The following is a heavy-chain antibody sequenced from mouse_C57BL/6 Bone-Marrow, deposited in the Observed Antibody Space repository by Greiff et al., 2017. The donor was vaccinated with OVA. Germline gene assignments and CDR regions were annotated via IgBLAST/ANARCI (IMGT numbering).Heavy chain of an antibody. CDR3: TEVYSNCRDV. V-gene: IGHV14-4*01. D-gene: IGHD2-5*01. Sequence: SGAELVRPGASVKLSCTASGFNIKDDYMHWVKQRPEQGLEWIGWIDPENGDTEYASKFQGKATITADTSSNTAYLQLSSLTSEDTAVYYCTEVYSNCRDVWGTGTTVTVSS. CDR2: IDPENGDT. J-gene: IGHJ1*03. CDR1: GFNIKDDY.